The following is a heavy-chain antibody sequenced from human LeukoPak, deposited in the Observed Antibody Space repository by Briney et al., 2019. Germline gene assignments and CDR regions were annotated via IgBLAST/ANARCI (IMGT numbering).Heavy chain of an antibody. CDR1: GFTFSSYA. V-gene: IGHV3-20*04. CDR2: INWNGGST. J-gene: IGHJ4*02. D-gene: IGHD2-15*01. CDR3: ARDYCSGGSCYPGD. Sequence: PGGSLRLSCAASGFTFSSYAMSWVRQAPGKGLEWVSGINWNGGSTGYADSVKGRFSISRDNAKNSLYLQMNSLRAEDTALYYCARDYCSGGSCYPGDWGQGTLVTVSS.